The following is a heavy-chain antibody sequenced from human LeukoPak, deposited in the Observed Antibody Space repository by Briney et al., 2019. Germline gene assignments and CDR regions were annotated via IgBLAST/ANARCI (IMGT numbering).Heavy chain of an antibody. J-gene: IGHJ4*02. CDR3: ARGTPEYSGSYPPTTPYFDY. V-gene: IGHV4-59*01. CDR2: IYYSGST. D-gene: IGHD1-26*01. CDR1: GGSISSYY. Sequence: SETLSLTCTVSGGSISSYYWSWIRQPPGKGLEWTGYIYYSGSTNYNPSLKSRVTISVDTSKNQFSLKLSSVTAADTAVYYCARGTPEYSGSYPPTTPYFDYWGQGTLVTVSS.